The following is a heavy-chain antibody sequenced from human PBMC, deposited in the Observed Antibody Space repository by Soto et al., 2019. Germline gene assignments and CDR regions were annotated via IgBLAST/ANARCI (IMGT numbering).Heavy chain of an antibody. D-gene: IGHD3-10*01. CDR1: GGSISSGGYY. CDR3: ASIVSSALGEFSD. J-gene: IGHJ4*02. Sequence: QVQLQESGPGLVKPSQTLSLTCTVSGGSISSGGYYWSWIRQHPGKGLEWIGYIYYSGGTYYTPSPKSRVTLSVDLSKNLFSLKLSSVTAADTAVYYCASIVSSALGEFSDWGQGTLFSVSS. V-gene: IGHV4-31*03. CDR2: IYYSGGT.